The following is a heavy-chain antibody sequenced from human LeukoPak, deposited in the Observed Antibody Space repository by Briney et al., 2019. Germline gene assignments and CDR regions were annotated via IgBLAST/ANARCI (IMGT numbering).Heavy chain of an antibody. Sequence: GGSLRLSCAASGFTFSSYAMHWVRQAPGKGLEWVAVISYDGSNKYYADCVKGRFTISRDNSKNTLYLQMNSLRGEDTAVYYCARGGPPAALNNGMDVWGQGTTVTVSS. V-gene: IGHV3-30-3*01. D-gene: IGHD2-2*01. CDR3: ARGGPPAALNNGMDV. CDR2: ISYDGSNK. J-gene: IGHJ6*02. CDR1: GFTFSSYA.